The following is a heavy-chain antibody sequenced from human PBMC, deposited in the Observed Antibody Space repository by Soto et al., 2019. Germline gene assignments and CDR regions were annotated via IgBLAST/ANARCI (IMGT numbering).Heavy chain of an antibody. D-gene: IGHD3-22*01. V-gene: IGHV3-74*01. CDR2: ISPDGSDT. J-gene: IGHJ3*02. Sequence: EVQLVESGGGLVQPGGSLRLSCEASGFTFSRHWLHWVCQAPGEGLVSVSRISPDGSDTNYADSVEGRFTISRDNAKSTLYLDMNSLRAEDTGVYYCARPRTMIYSAFDTWGQGTTVTVSS. CDR3: ARPRTMIYSAFDT. CDR1: GFTFSRHW.